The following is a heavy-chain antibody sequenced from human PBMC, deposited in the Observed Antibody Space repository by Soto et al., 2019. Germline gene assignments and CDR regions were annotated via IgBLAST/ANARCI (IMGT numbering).Heavy chain of an antibody. CDR1: ADTFTSYY. J-gene: IGHJ6*02. CDR3: SRFIMVGGWFDPNYYHGMDV. CDR2: ISGYNGNT. Sequence: GASVKVSCKAPADTFTSYYIHWVRQAPGHGLEWMGWISGYNGNTNYAQTVQGRVTMTTDTSTGTVYMELRSLKSDDTAIYYCSRFIMVGGWFDPNYYHGMDVWGQGTTVTVSS. D-gene: IGHD6-19*01. V-gene: IGHV1-18*04.